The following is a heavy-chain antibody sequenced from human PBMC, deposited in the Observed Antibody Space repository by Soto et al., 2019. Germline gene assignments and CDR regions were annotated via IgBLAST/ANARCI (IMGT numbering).Heavy chain of an antibody. V-gene: IGHV3-15*01. CDR1: GFTFSNAW. CDR2: IKSKTDGGTT. CDR3: TTEVITMIVVVSP. D-gene: IGHD3-22*01. Sequence: GGSLRLSCAASGFTFSNAWMSWVRQAPGKGLEWVGRIKSKTDGGTTDYAAPVKGRFTISRDDSKNTLYLQMNSLKTEDTAVYYCTTEVITMIVVVSPWGQGTLVTVSS. J-gene: IGHJ5*02.